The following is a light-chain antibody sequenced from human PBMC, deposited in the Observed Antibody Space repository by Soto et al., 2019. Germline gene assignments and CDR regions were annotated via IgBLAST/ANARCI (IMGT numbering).Light chain of an antibody. V-gene: IGKV3-20*01. CDR1: QSVSNNY. CDR3: QQYGISGT. J-gene: IGKJ1*01. Sequence: EIVLTQSPGTLSLSPGERATLSCRASQSVSNNYLAWYQQKPGQAPRLLIYGASNRATGIPDRFSRSGSGTDFTLTISRLEAEDFAVYYCQQYGISGTFGQGTKVEIK. CDR2: GAS.